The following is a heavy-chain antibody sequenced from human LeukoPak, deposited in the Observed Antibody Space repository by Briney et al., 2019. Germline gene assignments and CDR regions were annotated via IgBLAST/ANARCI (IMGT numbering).Heavy chain of an antibody. CDR3: ARETSQKGAHYMDV. J-gene: IGHJ6*03. Sequence: SETLSLTCSVSDDSITMYYWTWIRQPPGKGLEWIGYIYYSGSTNYNPSLKSRVTISVDTPKNQFSLKLSSVTAADTAVYYCARETSQKGAHYMDVWGKGTTVTISS. D-gene: IGHD3-16*01. CDR2: IYYSGST. V-gene: IGHV4-59*01. CDR1: DDSITMYY.